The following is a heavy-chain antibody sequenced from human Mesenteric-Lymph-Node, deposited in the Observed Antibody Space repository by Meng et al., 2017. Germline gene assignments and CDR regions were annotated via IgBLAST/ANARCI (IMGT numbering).Heavy chain of an antibody. D-gene: IGHD3-10*01. CDR3: ARDLVNYYGSGSYSHYYGMDV. V-gene: IGHV3-53*04. CDR1: GFTFSNHY. Sequence: GESLKISCAASGFTFSNHYMTWVRQAPGKGLEWVSVIYSGGSTYYADSVKGRFTISRHNSKNTLYLQMNSLRAEDTAVYYCARDLVNYYGSGSYSHYYGMDVWGQGTTVTVSS. CDR2: IYSGGST. J-gene: IGHJ6*02.